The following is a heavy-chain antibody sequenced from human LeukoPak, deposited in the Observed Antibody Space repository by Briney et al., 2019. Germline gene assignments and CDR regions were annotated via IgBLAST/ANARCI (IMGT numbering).Heavy chain of an antibody. CDR3: ARTREPYYYGSGSYYA. D-gene: IGHD3-10*01. Sequence: SETLSLTCSVYGGSFSGYFWSRIRQPPGKGLEWIGEISHGGSTIYNPSLKSRITISVDTSKNQFSLRLNSVTAADTAVYYCARTREPYYYGSGSYYAWGQGTLVTVSS. J-gene: IGHJ5*02. V-gene: IGHV4-34*01. CDR1: GGSFSGYF. CDR2: ISHGGST.